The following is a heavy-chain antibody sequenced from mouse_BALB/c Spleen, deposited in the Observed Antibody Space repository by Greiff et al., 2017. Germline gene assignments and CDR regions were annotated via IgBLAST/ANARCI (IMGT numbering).Heavy chain of an antibody. CDR1: GFNIKDTY. V-gene: IGHV14-3*02. J-gene: IGHJ2*01. Sequence: EVKLVESGAELVKPGASVKLSCTASGFNIKDTYMHWVKQRPEQGLEWIGRIDPANGNTKYDPKFQGKATITADTSSNTAYLQLSSLTSEDTAVYYCARGLVLFDYWGQGTTLTVSS. CDR2: IDPANGNT. CDR3: ARGLVLFDY. D-gene: IGHD3-1*01.